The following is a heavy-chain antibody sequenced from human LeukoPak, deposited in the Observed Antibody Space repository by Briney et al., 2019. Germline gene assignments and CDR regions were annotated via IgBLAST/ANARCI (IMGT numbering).Heavy chain of an antibody. CDR1: GFTFSNYA. D-gene: IGHD3-3*01. CDR2: LSGRGSSS. V-gene: IGHV3-23*01. CDR3: ARRPITIFGVVIPEDI. J-gene: IGHJ3*02. Sequence: GGSLRLSCAASGFTFSNYALSWVRQAPGRGLEWVSTLSGRGSSSYYADSVKGRFTISRDNSKNTLWLQMNSLRAEDTAVYYCARRPITIFGVVIPEDIWGQGTMVTVSS.